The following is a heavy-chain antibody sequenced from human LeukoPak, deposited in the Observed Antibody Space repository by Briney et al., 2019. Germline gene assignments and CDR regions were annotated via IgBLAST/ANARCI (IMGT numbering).Heavy chain of an antibody. J-gene: IGHJ4*02. V-gene: IGHV4-59*01. CDR1: GGSNSTYY. D-gene: IGHD3-9*01. CDR3: ARGAPHHDILTGYFNY. Sequence: SETLSLTCTVSGGSNSTYYWNWIRQLPGKGLEWIGYIYYSGSTNYNPSLKSRVTISVDTSKNQFSLNLTSVTAADTAVYYCARGAPHHDILTGYFNYWGQGTLVTVSS. CDR2: IYYSGST.